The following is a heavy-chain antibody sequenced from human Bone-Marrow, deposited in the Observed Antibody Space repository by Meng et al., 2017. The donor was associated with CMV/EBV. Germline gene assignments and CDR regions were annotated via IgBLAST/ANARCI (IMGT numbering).Heavy chain of an antibody. V-gene: IGHV1-2*02. CDR3: ARQRGTAMVVVEYYFDY. D-gene: IGHD5-18*01. Sequence: ASVKVSCKASGYTFTGYYMHWVRQAPGQGLEWMGWINPNSGGTNYAQKFQGRVTMTTDTSTSTAYRELWSLRSDDTDVYYCARQRGTAMVVVEYYFDYWGQGTLVTVSS. CDR1: GYTFTGYY. CDR2: INPNSGGT. J-gene: IGHJ4*02.